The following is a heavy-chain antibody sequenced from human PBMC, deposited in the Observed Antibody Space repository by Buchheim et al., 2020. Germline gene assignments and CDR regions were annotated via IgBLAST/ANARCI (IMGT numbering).Heavy chain of an antibody. J-gene: IGHJ4*02. V-gene: IGHV3-48*03. CDR1: GFTFSSYE. CDR2: ITSGGTTI. D-gene: IGHD3-16*01. CDR3: GGGSYFDY. Sequence: EVQLVESGGGLVQPGGSLRLSCAASGFTFSSYEMNWVRQAPGKGLEWVSYITSGGTTIYYAGSMKGRSTISRDNAKNSLYLQMNSLRAEDTAIYYCGGGSYFDYWGQGTL.